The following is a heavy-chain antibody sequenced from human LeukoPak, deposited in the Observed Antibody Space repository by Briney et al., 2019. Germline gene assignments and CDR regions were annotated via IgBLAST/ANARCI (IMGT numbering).Heavy chain of an antibody. Sequence: VASVKVSCKVSGGAFSSYAISWVRQAPGQGLEWMGRIIPIFGTANYAQKFQGRVTITTDESTSTAYMELSSLRSEDTAVYYCASSEMARIDYYYMAVSSKGTTVTVSS. V-gene: IGHV1-69*05. J-gene: IGHJ6*03. CDR2: IIPIFGTA. CDR1: GGAFSSYA. D-gene: IGHD5-24*01. CDR3: ASSEMARIDYYYMAV.